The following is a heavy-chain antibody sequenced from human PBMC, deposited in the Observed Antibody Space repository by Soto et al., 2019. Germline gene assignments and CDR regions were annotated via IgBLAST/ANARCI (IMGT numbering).Heavy chain of an antibody. D-gene: IGHD6-13*01. CDR2: ISPDGSDT. J-gene: IGHJ4*02. CDR1: GFTFSNYW. V-gene: IGHV3-74*01. CDR3: VRGSSSWNGIDY. Sequence: EVPLVESGGGLVQPGESLRLSCAASGFTFSNYWMHWVRQAPGMGLVWVSRISPDGSDTVYADFVRGRFTISRDNARNTLSLQMNSLRAEDTALYYCVRGSSSWNGIDYWGQGALVTVSS.